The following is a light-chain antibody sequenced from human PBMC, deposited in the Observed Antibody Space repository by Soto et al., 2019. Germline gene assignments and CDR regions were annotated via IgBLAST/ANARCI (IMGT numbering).Light chain of an antibody. CDR3: QQLNSYPIT. CDR1: QDIAGY. J-gene: IGKJ5*01. V-gene: IGKV1-9*01. CDR2: AAS. Sequence: DIQVTQSPSSVSASVGDRVTITCRASQDIAGYLAWYQHKPGRAPELLIHAASSLQSGVPSRFSGSGSGTEFTLTISRLQPEDFATYYCQQLNSYPITFGQGTRLEIK.